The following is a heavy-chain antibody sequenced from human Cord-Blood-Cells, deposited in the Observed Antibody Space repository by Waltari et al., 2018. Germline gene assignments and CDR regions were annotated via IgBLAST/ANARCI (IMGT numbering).Heavy chain of an antibody. V-gene: IGHV1-69*02. Sequence: QVQLVQSGAEVKKPGSSVKVSCKASGGTFRSYTISWVRQAPGQGLEWMGRIIPILGIANYAQKFQGRVTITADKSTSTAYMELSSLRSEDTAVYYCARSEVQAPPGYWGQGTLVTVSS. CDR1: GGTFRSYT. D-gene: IGHD3-10*01. CDR3: ARSEVQAPPGY. CDR2: IIPILGIA. J-gene: IGHJ4*02.